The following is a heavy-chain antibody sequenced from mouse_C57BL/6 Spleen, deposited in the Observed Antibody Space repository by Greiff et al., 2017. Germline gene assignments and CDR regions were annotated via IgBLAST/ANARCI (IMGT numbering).Heavy chain of an antibody. CDR3: ARGGDYLYAMDY. J-gene: IGHJ4*01. V-gene: IGHV1-80*01. CDR2: IYPGDGDT. Sequence: QVQLQQSGAELVKPGASVKISCKASGYAFSSYWMNWVKQRPGKGLEWIGQIYPGDGDTNYNGKFKGKATLTADKSSSTAYMQLSSLTSKDSAVYFCARGGDYLYAMDYWGQGTSVTVSS. CDR1: GYAFSSYW. D-gene: IGHD2-4*01.